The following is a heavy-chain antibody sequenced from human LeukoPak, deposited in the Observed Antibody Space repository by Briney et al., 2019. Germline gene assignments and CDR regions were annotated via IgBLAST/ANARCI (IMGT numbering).Heavy chain of an antibody. CDR3: ARQYSDILTGYHRGELYWYFDL. J-gene: IGHJ2*01. Sequence: SETLSLTCTVSVGSISRGSYYWSWIRQPPGKGLEWIGRIYSSGSTNYNPSLKSRDTISLDTSKNQFSLRLSSVTAADTAVYYCARQYSDILTGYHRGELYWYFDLWGRGTLVTVSS. D-gene: IGHD3-9*01. CDR1: VGSISRGSYY. CDR2: IYSSGST. V-gene: IGHV4-61*02.